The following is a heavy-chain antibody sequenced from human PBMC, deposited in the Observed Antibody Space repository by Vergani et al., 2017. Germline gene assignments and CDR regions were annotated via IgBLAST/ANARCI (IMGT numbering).Heavy chain of an antibody. J-gene: IGHJ6*03. D-gene: IGHD6-13*01. Sequence: QVQLQESGPGLVKPSETLSLTCTVSGGSISSYYWSWIRQPPGKGLEWIGYIYYSGSTNYNPSLKSRVTISVDTSKNQFSLKLSSVTAAGTAVYYCATNSAAAGSSYYYYMDVWGKGTTVTVSS. CDR2: IYYSGST. V-gene: IGHV4-59*01. CDR1: GGSISSYY. CDR3: ATNSAAAGSSYYYYMDV.